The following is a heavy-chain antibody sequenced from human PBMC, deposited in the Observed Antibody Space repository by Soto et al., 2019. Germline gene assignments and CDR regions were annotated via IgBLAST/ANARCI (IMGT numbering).Heavy chain of an antibody. CDR3: ARSQWLPTWFAP. J-gene: IGHJ5*02. CDR2: INNSGST. V-gene: IGHV4-39*01. Sequence: SETLSLTCTVSGGSVSSSSYYWGWIRQPPGKGLEWIGNINNSGSTYYTPSLKTGVTIPVDTPKNQFSLKLSSVTAADTAVYYCARSQWLPTWFAPWGQGTLVPVSP. CDR1: GGSVSSSSYY. D-gene: IGHD6-19*01.